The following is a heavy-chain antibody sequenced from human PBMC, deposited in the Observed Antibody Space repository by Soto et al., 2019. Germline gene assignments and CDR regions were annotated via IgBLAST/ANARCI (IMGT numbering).Heavy chain of an antibody. CDR3: AKETYYYDSSGYYYRGAFDI. CDR1: GGSISSGDYY. V-gene: IGHV4-30-4*01. CDR2: IYYGGST. Sequence: SETLSLTCTVSGGSISSGDYYWSWIRQPPGKGLEWIGYIYYGGSTYYNPSLKSRVTISVDTSKNQFSLKLSSVTAADTAVYYCAKETYYYDSSGYYYRGAFDIWGQGTMVTVSS. J-gene: IGHJ3*02. D-gene: IGHD3-22*01.